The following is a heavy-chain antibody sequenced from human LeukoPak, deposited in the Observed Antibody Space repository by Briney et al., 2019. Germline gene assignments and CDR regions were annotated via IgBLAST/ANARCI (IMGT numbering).Heavy chain of an antibody. CDR3: ARGVRCSSTSCYGRYYYYYYMDV. J-gene: IGHJ6*03. Sequence: SETLSLTRTVSGGSISSYYWSWIRQPPGKGLEWIGYIYYSGSTNYNPSLKSRVTISVDTSKNQFSLKLSSVTAADTAVYYCARGVRCSSTSCYGRYYYYYYMDVWGKGTTVTVSS. D-gene: IGHD2-2*01. CDR1: GGSISSYY. CDR2: IYYSGST. V-gene: IGHV4-59*01.